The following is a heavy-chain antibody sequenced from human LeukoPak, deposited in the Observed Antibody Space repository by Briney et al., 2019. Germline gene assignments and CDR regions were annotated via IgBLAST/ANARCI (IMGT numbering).Heavy chain of an antibody. Sequence: GGPLRLSCTASGITYRNNRMHWAPQAPGEGLVWISHINSDGGGAIYAHSAKARFTVSRDNAKNTLYLQMNSLRAEDTAVCYCARDAPHNWFDTWGQGTLVTVSS. V-gene: IGHV3-74*01. J-gene: IGHJ5*02. CDR1: GITYRNNR. CDR3: ARDAPHNWFDT. CDR2: INSDGGGA.